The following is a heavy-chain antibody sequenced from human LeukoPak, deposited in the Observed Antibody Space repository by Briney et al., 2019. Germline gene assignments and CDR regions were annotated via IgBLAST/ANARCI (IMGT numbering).Heavy chain of an antibody. J-gene: IGHJ4*02. CDR3: ARKRTDYDILTGLPKYFDY. D-gene: IGHD3-9*01. V-gene: IGHV3-7*03. CDR1: GFTFSSFW. CDR2: IKQDGSEK. Sequence: GGSLRLSCAASGFTFSSFWMSWVRQAPGKGLEWVANIKQDGSEKYYVDSVKGRFTISRDNAKNSLYLQMNSLRAEDTAVYYCARKRTDYDILTGLPKYFDYWGQGTLVTVSS.